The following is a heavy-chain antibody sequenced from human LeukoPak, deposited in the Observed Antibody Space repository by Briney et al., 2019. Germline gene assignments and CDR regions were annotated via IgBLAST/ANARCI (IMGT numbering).Heavy chain of an antibody. CDR1: GFSFTTNW. J-gene: IGHJ4*02. Sequence: GGSLRLSRAASGFSFTTNWMHWVRQTPGKRLEWVAELNEDGTVKYYVDSVKGRFTISRDNAKNTLYLQMNRLRAEDTGVYFCANVPRSTVSYWGRGTLVPVP. V-gene: IGHV3-7*01. D-gene: IGHD1-14*01. CDR2: LNEDGTVK. CDR3: ANVPRSTVSY.